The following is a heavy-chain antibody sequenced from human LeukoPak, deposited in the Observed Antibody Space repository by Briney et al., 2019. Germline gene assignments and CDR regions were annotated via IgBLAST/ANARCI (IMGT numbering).Heavy chain of an antibody. Sequence: SETLSLTCTVSGGSISSGNYYWSWIRQPPGKGLEWIGYISYSGSTYYNPSLKSRVTISVDTSKNQFSLKLSSVTAADTVVYYCARGSGWNRGDAFDIWGQGTMVTVSS. J-gene: IGHJ3*02. CDR1: GGSISSGNYY. V-gene: IGHV4-30-4*08. CDR3: ARGSGWNRGDAFDI. CDR2: ISYSGST. D-gene: IGHD6-19*01.